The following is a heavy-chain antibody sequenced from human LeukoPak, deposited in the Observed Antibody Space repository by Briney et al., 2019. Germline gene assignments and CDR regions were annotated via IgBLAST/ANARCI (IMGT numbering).Heavy chain of an antibody. Sequence: GASVKVSCKVSGYTLTELSMHWVRQVPGKGLEWMGGFDPEDGETIYAQKFQGRVTMTEDTSTDTAYMELSSLRSEDTAVYYCATRVPAALDKHYNWFDPWGQGTLVTVSS. D-gene: IGHD2-2*01. CDR3: ATRVPAALDKHYNWFDP. V-gene: IGHV1-24*01. CDR2: FDPEDGET. J-gene: IGHJ5*02. CDR1: GYTLTELS.